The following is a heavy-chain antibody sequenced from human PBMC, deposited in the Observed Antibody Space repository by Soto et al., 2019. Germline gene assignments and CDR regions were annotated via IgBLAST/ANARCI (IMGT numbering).Heavy chain of an antibody. D-gene: IGHD6-19*01. Sequence: SVKVSCKASGGTFSSYAISWVRQAPGQGLEWMGGIIPIFGTANYAQKFQGRVTITADESTSTAYMELSSLRSEDTAVYYCARARSSGKYYYYGMDVWGQGTTVTVSS. V-gene: IGHV1-69*13. CDR1: GGTFSSYA. CDR3: ARARSSGKYYYYGMDV. J-gene: IGHJ6*02. CDR2: IIPIFGTA.